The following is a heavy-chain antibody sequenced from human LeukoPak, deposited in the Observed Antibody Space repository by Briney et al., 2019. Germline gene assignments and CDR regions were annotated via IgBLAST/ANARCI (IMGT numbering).Heavy chain of an antibody. CDR1: GYTFTAYY. J-gene: IGHJ4*02. D-gene: IGHD2-21*01. V-gene: IGHV1-2*02. CDR3: ARVAYCGANCYYYFDY. Sequence: ASVKVSCKASGYTFTAYYMHWVRQAPGQRLEWMGWINGNTGGTNYARKFQGRVTLTRDTSITTAYMELSSLRSDDTAVYYCARVAYCGANCYYYFDYWGQGTLVTVSS. CDR2: INGNTGGT.